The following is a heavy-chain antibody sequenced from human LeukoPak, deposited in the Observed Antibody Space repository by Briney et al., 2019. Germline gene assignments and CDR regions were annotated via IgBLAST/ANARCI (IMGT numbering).Heavy chain of an antibody. CDR1: GFTFSDYY. CDR3: AKDGGSPFDY. CDR2: IGSSGSAM. D-gene: IGHD2-15*01. V-gene: IGHV3-11*04. Sequence: GGSLRLSCAASGFTFSDYYMSWIRQTPGKGLEWVSYIGSSGSAMFYADSVKGRFTISRDNAKNSLYLQMNSLRAEDTAVYYCAKDGGSPFDYWGQGTLVTVSS. J-gene: IGHJ4*02.